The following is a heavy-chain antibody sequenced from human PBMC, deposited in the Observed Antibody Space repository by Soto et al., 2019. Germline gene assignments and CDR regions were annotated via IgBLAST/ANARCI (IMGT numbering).Heavy chain of an antibody. CDR3: ARHNGYCSGGSCYWGRFDP. J-gene: IGHJ5*02. CDR1: GYTFTSYG. D-gene: IGHD2-15*01. V-gene: IGHV1-18*01. CDR2: ISAYNGNT. Sequence: QVQLVQSGAEVKKPGASVKVSCKASGYTFTSYGISWVRQAPGQGLEWMGWISAYNGNTNYAQKLQGRVTMTTDTYTSTAYMELRRLRSDDTAVYYCARHNGYCSGGSCYWGRFDPWGQGTLVTVSS.